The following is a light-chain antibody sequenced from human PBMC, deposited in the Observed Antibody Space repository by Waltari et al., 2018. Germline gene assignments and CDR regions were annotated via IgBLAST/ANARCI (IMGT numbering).Light chain of an antibody. CDR2: KAS. CDR3: HQYDSDWT. J-gene: IGKJ1*01. V-gene: IGKV1-5*03. Sequence: DIQMTQSPSTLSASVGDRVTITCRASQNIYTWLAWYQQKPGKAPKLLIYKASNLKTGVPSRFSGGGSGTEFTLTISSLQPDDFGTYYCHQYDSDWTFGQGTKVESK. CDR1: QNIYTW.